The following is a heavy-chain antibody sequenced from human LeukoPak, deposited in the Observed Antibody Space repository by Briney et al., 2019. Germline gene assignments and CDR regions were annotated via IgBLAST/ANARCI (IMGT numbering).Heavy chain of an antibody. CDR2: IYYSGST. CDR1: GGSISSGDYY. J-gene: IGHJ5*02. V-gene: IGHV4-30-4*08. Sequence: SQTLSLTCIFSGGSISSGDYYWSWIRQPPGKGLEWIGYIYYSGSTYYNPSLKSRVTISVDTSKNQFSLKLSSVTAADTAVYYCARDPFPHAINYYDSSGYPWGQGTLVTVSS. CDR3: ARDPFPHAINYYDSSGYP. D-gene: IGHD3-22*01.